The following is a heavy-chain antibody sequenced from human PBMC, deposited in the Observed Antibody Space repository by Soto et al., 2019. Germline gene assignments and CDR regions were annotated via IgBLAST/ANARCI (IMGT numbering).Heavy chain of an antibody. CDR3: ARGTRYSSSWYGGYYYYYMDV. D-gene: IGHD6-13*01. V-gene: IGHV1-8*01. J-gene: IGHJ6*03. CDR2: MNPNSGNT. Sequence: QVQLVQSGAEVKKPGASVKVSCKASGYTFTSYDINWVRQATGQGLEWMGWMNPNSGNTGYPQKFQGRVTMTRNTSISTAYMELSSMRSEDTAVYYCARGTRYSSSWYGGYYYYYMDVWGKGTTVTVSS. CDR1: GYTFTSYD.